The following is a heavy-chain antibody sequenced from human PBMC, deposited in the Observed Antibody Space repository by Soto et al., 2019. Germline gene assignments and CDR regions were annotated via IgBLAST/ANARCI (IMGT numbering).Heavy chain of an antibody. Sequence: SCKASGYTFTGYFMHWVRQAPGQGLEWIGYIYYSGSTNDNPSLKSRVIISIDTSKNQFSLKLSSVTAADTAVYYCARRLERGRSSDYWGQGTLVTVSS. V-gene: IGHV4-59*01. CDR1: GYTFTGYF. CDR2: IYYSGST. CDR3: ARRLERGRSSDY. D-gene: IGHD1-1*01. J-gene: IGHJ4*02.